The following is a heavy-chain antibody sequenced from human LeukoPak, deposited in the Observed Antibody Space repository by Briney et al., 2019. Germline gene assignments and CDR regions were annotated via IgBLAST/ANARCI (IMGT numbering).Heavy chain of an antibody. V-gene: IGHV1-8*01. D-gene: IGHD1-7*01. CDR1: GYTFTSYD. J-gene: IGHJ6*03. CDR3: ARAPSITGTTSYYYYYYMDV. Sequence: GASVKVSCKASGYTFTSYDINWVRQATGQGLEWMGWMNPNSGNTGYAQKFQGRVTMTRNTSISTAYMELSSLRSEDTAVYYCARAPSITGTTSYYYYYYMDVWGKGTTVTVSS. CDR2: MNPNSGNT.